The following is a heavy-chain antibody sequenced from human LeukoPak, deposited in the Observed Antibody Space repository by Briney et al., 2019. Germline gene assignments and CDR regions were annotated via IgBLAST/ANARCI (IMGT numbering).Heavy chain of an antibody. CDR2: IIPIFGTE. V-gene: IGHV1-69*13. D-gene: IGHD2-15*01. CDR1: GGTFSSYA. CDR3: ARARGYCSGGSCYSAHFDY. Sequence: SVKVSCKASGGTFSSYAISWVRQAPGQGLEWMGGIIPIFGTENYAQKFQGRVTITADESTSTAYMELSSLRSEDTAVYYCARARGYCSGGSCYSAHFDYWGQGTLVTVSS. J-gene: IGHJ4*02.